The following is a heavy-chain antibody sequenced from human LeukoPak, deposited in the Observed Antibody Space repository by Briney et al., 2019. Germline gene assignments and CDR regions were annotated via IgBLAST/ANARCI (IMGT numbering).Heavy chain of an antibody. CDR3: ARLLRRLYYFDY. D-gene: IGHD1-1*01. Sequence: PSETLSLTCAVYGGSFSGYYWSWIRQPPGKGLEWIGEINHSGSTNYNPSLKSRVTMSVDTSKNQFSLKLSSVTAADTAVYYCARLLRRLYYFDYWGQGTLVTVSS. J-gene: IGHJ4*02. CDR1: GGSFSGYY. V-gene: IGHV4-34*01. CDR2: INHSGST.